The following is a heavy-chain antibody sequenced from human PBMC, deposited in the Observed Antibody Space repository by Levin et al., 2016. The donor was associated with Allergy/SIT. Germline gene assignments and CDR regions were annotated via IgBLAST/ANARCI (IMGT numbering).Heavy chain of an antibody. D-gene: IGHD3-22*01. CDR3: ARGDDMIVVVGPTDY. CDR2: INPNSGGT. Sequence: WVRQAPGQGLEWMGWINPNSGGTNYAQKFQGRVTMTRDTSISTAYMELSRLRSDDTAVYYCARGDDMIVVVGPTDYWGQGTLVTVSS. J-gene: IGHJ4*02. V-gene: IGHV1-2*02.